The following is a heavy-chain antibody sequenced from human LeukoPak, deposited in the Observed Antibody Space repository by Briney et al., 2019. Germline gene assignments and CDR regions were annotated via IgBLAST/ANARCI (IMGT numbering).Heavy chain of an antibody. Sequence: PSETLSLTCTVSGGSISSGSYYWGWIRHPPGKGLEWIGSIYYSGTTYYSPSLKSRVTISLDTSKNQFSLKLNSVTAADTAVYYCARQDLAVSGVDYWGQGTLVTVSS. CDR2: IYYSGTT. J-gene: IGHJ4*02. CDR3: ARQDLAVSGVDY. V-gene: IGHV4-39*01. D-gene: IGHD6-19*01. CDR1: GGSISSGSYY.